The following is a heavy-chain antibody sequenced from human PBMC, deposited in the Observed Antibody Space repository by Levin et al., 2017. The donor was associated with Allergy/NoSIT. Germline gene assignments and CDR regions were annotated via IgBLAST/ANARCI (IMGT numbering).Heavy chain of an antibody. J-gene: IGHJ3*02. D-gene: IGHD6-6*01. CDR2: IYYSGST. CDR1: GGSISSGDYY. V-gene: IGHV4-30-4*01. CDR3: ARVDSSSPGMAFDS. Sequence: PSETLSLTCTVSGGSISSGDYYWSWIRQPPGKGLEWIGYIYYSGSTYYNPSLKSRVTISVDPSKNQFSLKLSSVTAADTAVYYCARVDSSSPGMAFDSWGQGTMVTVSS.